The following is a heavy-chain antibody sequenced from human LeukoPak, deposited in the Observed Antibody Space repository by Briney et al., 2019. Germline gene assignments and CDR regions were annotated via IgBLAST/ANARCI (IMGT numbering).Heavy chain of an antibody. CDR2: FDPEDGET. V-gene: IGHV1-24*01. CDR3: ATGKHYYDSSGYLDAFDI. J-gene: IGHJ3*02. Sequence: GASVKVSCKVSGYTLTELSMHWVRQAPGKGLEWMGGFDPEDGETIYAQKFQGRVTMTEDTSADTAYMELSSLRSEDTAVYYCATGKHYYDSSGYLDAFDIWGQGTMVTVSS. D-gene: IGHD3-22*01. CDR1: GYTLTELS.